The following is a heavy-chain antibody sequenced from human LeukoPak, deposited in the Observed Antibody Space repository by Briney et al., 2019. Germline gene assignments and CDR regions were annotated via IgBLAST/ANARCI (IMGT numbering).Heavy chain of an antibody. CDR3: ARILRYFDWDNAFDI. Sequence: SETLSLTCTVSGGSISSYYWSWIRQPPGKGLEWIGYIYYSGSTNYNPSLKSRVTISVDTSKNQFSLKLSFVTAADTAVYYCARILRYFDWDNAFDIWGQGTMVTVSS. CDR2: IYYSGST. V-gene: IGHV4-59*01. CDR1: GGSISSYY. D-gene: IGHD3-9*01. J-gene: IGHJ3*02.